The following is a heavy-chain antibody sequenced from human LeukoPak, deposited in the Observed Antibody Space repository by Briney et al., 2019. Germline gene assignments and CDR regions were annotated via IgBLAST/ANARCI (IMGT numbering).Heavy chain of an antibody. D-gene: IGHD1-1*01. V-gene: IGHV1-2*02. Sequence: ASVKVSCKASGYTFTGYYMHWVRQAPGQGLEWMGWINPNSGGTNYAQKFQGRVTMTRDTSISTAYMELSRLRSDDTAVYYCARGVLWSSRQLFDNWGQGTLVTVSS. CDR1: GYTFTGYY. J-gene: IGHJ4*02. CDR3: ARGVLWSSRQLFDN. CDR2: INPNSGGT.